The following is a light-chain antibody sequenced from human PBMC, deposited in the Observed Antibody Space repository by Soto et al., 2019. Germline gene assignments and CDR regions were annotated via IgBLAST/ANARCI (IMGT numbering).Light chain of an antibody. Sequence: GERVTLSFRASQSVSSSYLTWSQQKPGQAPRLLIYGASTSATSIPAMFSGSGSWTDFTLTISSLQHEDFAVYYCEQDYNLPWTFGQGTDVEIK. CDR1: QSVSSSY. CDR2: GAS. CDR3: EQDYNLPWT. V-gene: IGKV3D-7*01. J-gene: IGKJ1*01.